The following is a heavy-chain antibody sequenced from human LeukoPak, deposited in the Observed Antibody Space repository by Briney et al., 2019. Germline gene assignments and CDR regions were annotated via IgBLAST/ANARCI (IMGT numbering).Heavy chain of an antibody. V-gene: IGHV3-23*01. CDR1: GFTFSSYA. J-gene: IGHJ3*02. D-gene: IGHD5-12*01. CDR2: ISGSGGST. Sequence: GGSLRLPCAASGFTFSSYALSWVRQAPGKGLEWVSAISGSGGSTYYADSVRGRFNISREHSKSTLYLQMNNLGAGDTAICCYAKDVTDISGAFHIWGEGTMVTVSS. CDR3: AKDVTDISGAFHI.